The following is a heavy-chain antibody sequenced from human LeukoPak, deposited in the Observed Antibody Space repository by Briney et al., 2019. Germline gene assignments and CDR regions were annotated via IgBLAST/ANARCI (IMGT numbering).Heavy chain of an antibody. CDR1: GGTFSSYA. Sequence: SVKVSCKASGGTFSSYAISWVRQAPGQGLEWMGGIIPIFGTANYAQKFQGRVTSTADESTSTAYMELSSLRSEDTAVYYCASSPWGDYYYDSSGYYPFDYWGQGTLVTVSS. CDR2: IIPIFGTA. CDR3: ASSPWGDYYYDSSGYYPFDY. J-gene: IGHJ4*02. D-gene: IGHD3-22*01. V-gene: IGHV1-69*13.